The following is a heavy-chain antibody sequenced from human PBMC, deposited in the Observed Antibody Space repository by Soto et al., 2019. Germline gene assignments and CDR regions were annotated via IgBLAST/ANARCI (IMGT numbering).Heavy chain of an antibody. CDR3: ERNRLVQYGYSMDV. Sequence: QMQLVESGGGVVQPGRSLRLSCAASGFTFRSYGIHWVRQAPGKGLEWVALIWFDGSKKYYVDSVKGRFAVSRDNSKKKLYLQLNSLRVEDTAVDYFERNRLVQYGYSMDVWGQGTTVNVSS. J-gene: IGHJ6*02. D-gene: IGHD5-18*01. CDR1: GFTFRSYG. V-gene: IGHV3-33*01. CDR2: IWFDGSKK.